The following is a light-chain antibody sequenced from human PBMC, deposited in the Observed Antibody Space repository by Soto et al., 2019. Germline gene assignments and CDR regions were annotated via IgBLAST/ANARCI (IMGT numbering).Light chain of an antibody. J-gene: IGKJ5*01. CDR3: QQRSNWPPIT. Sequence: MXXXXAXXXXSXGEXAXLSXRASQNIISNLAWYQQKPGQAPRLLIYGASTRATGIPARFSGSGSGTVFTLTIGSLEPEDSAVYYCQQRSNWPPITFGQGTRLEI. V-gene: IGKV3-11*01. CDR1: QNIISN. CDR2: GAS.